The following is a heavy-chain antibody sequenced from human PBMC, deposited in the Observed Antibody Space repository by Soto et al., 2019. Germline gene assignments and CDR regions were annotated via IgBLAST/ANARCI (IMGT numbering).Heavy chain of an antibody. CDR1: GYSFTDYW. Sequence: PGESLKLSCKSSGYSFTDYWIGWVRQMPGKGLEWMGIIYPGDSDARYSPSFQGQVTISVDTSINTAFLRWNSLTASDTAMYYCARQADYNILNGYFYYFDYWGQGSLVTVSS. D-gene: IGHD3-9*01. V-gene: IGHV5-51*01. CDR3: ARQADYNILNGYFYYFDY. J-gene: IGHJ4*02. CDR2: IYPGDSDA.